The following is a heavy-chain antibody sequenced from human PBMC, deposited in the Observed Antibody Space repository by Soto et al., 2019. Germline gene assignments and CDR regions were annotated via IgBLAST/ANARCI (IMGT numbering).Heavy chain of an antibody. J-gene: IGHJ4*02. Sequence: GGSLRLSCAASGFTFSNYVMSWVRQAPGKGLECVSTISGSAGSTYNADSVKGRFTISRDNSKNTLYLQMNSLRAEDTAVYYCAKIEEIGQRLATYNFDYWGQGTLVTVSS. CDR2: ISGSAGST. V-gene: IGHV3-23*01. CDR3: AKIEEIGQRLATYNFDY. D-gene: IGHD6-25*01. CDR1: GFTFSNYV.